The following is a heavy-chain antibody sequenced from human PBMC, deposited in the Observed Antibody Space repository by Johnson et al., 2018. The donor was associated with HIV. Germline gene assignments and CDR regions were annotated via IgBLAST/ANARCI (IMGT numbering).Heavy chain of an antibody. CDR3: AKGGLDCSSTSCPHVGPGIAAASVDAFDI. J-gene: IGHJ3*02. CDR1: GFTFSSYV. D-gene: IGHD2-2*01. CDR2: ITGSGDKT. Sequence: EVQLVESGGGLAQPGGSLKVSCAASGFTFSSYVMTWVRQAPGKGLEWVSTITGSGDKTWYADSVKGRFTISRDNSKNTLYLQLNSLRAEDTAVYYCAKGGLDCSSTSCPHVGPGIAAASVDAFDIWGQGTMVTVSS. V-gene: IGHV3-23*04.